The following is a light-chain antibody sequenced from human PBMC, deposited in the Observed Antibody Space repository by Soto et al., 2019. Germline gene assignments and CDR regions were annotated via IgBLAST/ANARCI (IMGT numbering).Light chain of an antibody. V-gene: IGLV2-14*01. CDR2: EVS. CDR1: SSDVGGYSY. J-gene: IGLJ3*02. CDR3: SSYTRGSTLV. Sequence: QSALSQPASVSGSPGQSITISRTGTSSDVGGYSYVSWYQQYPDKAPKLMIYEVSNRPSGVSNRFSGSKSGNTASLTISGLQSEDESHYYCSSYTRGSTLVFGGGTKLTVL.